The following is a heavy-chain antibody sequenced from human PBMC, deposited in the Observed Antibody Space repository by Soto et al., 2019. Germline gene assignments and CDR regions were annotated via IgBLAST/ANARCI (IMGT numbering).Heavy chain of an antibody. CDR1: GFTFRSYS. D-gene: IGHD6-19*01. J-gene: IGHJ4*02. Sequence: VQLVESGGGLVKPGGSLRLSCAASGFTFRSYSMNWVRQAPGKGLEWVSSISSTSTYIYYADSLKGRFTISRDNAKQSFYLPMNNVTAEDPAVYYCARTDASGAPFDHWGQGTLVTVSS. CDR2: ISSTSTYI. CDR3: ARTDASGAPFDH. V-gene: IGHV3-21*01.